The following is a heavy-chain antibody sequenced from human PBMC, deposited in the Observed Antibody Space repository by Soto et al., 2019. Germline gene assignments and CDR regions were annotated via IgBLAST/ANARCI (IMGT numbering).Heavy chain of an antibody. J-gene: IGHJ4*02. D-gene: IGHD1-26*01. CDR1: GCTVSDHA. CDR3: TSGIGNYSGY. Sequence: GSLRLSCAVSGCTVSDHALSWVRQAPGKGLEWVGFVRSTTYGGTPEYAASVKGRFTISRDDSKSIAYQQMNSLKTEDTPVYDGTSGIGNYSGYWGQGTMVTVSS. CDR2: VRSTTYGGTP. V-gene: IGHV3-49*04.